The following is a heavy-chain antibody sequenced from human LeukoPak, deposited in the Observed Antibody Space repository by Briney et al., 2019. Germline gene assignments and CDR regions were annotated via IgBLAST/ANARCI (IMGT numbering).Heavy chain of an antibody. V-gene: IGHV1-18*01. CDR3: ARDWQLPSGPDVFDI. CDR2: ITAYDGDT. CDR1: GFSYPSYG. Sequence: ASVKVSCKASGFSYPSYGISWVRQAPGQGLEWIGWITAYDGDTNYAEKFQGRVTMATDTSTSTASMELWSLRSDDTAVYYCARDWQLPSGPDVFDIWGQGTVVTVSS. J-gene: IGHJ3*02. D-gene: IGHD1-1*01.